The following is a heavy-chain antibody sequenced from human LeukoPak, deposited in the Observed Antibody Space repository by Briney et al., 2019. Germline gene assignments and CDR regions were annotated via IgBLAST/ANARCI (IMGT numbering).Heavy chain of an antibody. CDR1: GYTFTSYD. Sequence: GASVKVSCKASGYTFTSYDINGVRQATGQGLEWMGWMNPNSGNTGYAQKFQGRVTMTRNTSISTAYMEPSSLRSEDTAVYYCARDVAAAGYNWFDPWGQGTLVTVSS. CDR3: ARDVAAAGYNWFDP. D-gene: IGHD6-13*01. V-gene: IGHV1-8*01. J-gene: IGHJ5*02. CDR2: MNPNSGNT.